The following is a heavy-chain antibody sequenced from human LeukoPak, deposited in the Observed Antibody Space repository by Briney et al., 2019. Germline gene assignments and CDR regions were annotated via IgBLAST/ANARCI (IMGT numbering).Heavy chain of an antibody. Sequence: GGSLRLSCTASGFTFADYAMSWFRQAPGKGRGWVGFIISKAYGGTTEFAASVKGRFTISRDDSKRIAYLQMNSLKAEDTAVYYCTSAPYYDFGYYYYMDVWGKGTTVTVFS. D-gene: IGHD3-3*01. CDR1: GFTFADYA. J-gene: IGHJ6*03. V-gene: IGHV3-49*03. CDR3: TSAPYYDFGYYYYMDV. CDR2: IISKAYGGTT.